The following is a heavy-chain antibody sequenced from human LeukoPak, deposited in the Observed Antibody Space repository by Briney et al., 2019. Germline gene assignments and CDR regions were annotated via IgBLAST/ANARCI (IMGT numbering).Heavy chain of an antibody. CDR1: GFTFSDYY. D-gene: IGHD4-23*01. J-gene: IGHJ4*02. CDR3: ARGARWAYYFDY. V-gene: IGHV3-11*01. Sequence: GGSLRLSCTASGFTFSDYYMSWIRQTPRKGLEWLSYISTRDNTIQYADSVKGRFTISRDNANNSVFLQMNNLRAEDSAIYYCARGARWAYYFDYWGQGSLVTVSS. CDR2: ISTRDNTI.